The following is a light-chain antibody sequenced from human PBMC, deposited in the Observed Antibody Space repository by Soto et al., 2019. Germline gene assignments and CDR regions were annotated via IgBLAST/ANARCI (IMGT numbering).Light chain of an antibody. J-gene: IGLJ1*01. V-gene: IGLV2-14*01. CDR3: SSYTSSRTYV. CDR1: SSDVGYYNY. Sequence: QTVVTQPASVSGSPGQSITISCTGTSSDVGYYNYVSWYQQHPGKAPKVMIYEVSNRPSGVSNRFSGSKSGNTASLTISGLQAEDEADYYCSSYTSSRTYVFGTGTKLTVL. CDR2: EVS.